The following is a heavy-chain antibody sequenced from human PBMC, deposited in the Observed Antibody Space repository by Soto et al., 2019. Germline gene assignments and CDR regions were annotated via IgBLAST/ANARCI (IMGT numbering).Heavy chain of an antibody. V-gene: IGHV3-23*01. CDR2: ITSDGGNT. CDR3: AKGRGGNNRYSFDY. D-gene: IGHD3-10*01. Sequence: EVQLLESGGGLVQPGGSLRLSCAASGFTFSSFAMTWVRQAPGKGLQWVSTITSDGGNTYYVDSVKGRFTTSRDNSKNTLYLQMNSLRAEDTAVYYCAKGRGGNNRYSFDYWGQGTLVTVSS. J-gene: IGHJ4*02. CDR1: GFTFSSFA.